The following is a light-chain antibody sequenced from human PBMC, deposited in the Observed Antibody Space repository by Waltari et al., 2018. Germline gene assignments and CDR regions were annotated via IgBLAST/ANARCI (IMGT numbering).Light chain of an antibody. Sequence: DIVMTQSPDSLAVSLGERATIHCKSSPSVLYSSDNRNYLAWYQQKPGQPPNLLIYWASTRESGVPDRFSGSGSGTDFTLTISSLQAEDVAVYYCQQYYITPLSFGGGTKVEIK. CDR2: WAS. CDR1: PSVLYSSDNRNY. V-gene: IGKV4-1*01. J-gene: IGKJ4*01. CDR3: QQYYITPLS.